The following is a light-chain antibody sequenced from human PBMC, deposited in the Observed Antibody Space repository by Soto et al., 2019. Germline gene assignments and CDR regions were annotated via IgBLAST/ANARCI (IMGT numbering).Light chain of an antibody. CDR2: STN. CDR1: SSNIGSNT. V-gene: IGLV1-44*01. Sequence: VLTQPPSASGTPEQRVTISCSGSSSNIGSNTVNWYQQLPGSAPKLLMYSTNQRPSGVPDRFSGSKSGTSASLAISGLQSEDEADYYCAAWDGSLNVVLFGGGTKVTVL. J-gene: IGLJ2*01. CDR3: AAWDGSLNVVL.